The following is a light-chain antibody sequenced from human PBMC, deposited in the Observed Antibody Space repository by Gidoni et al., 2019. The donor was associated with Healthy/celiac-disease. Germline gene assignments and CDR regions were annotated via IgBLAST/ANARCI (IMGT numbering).Light chain of an antibody. CDR1: QSVSSY. Sequence: EIVLTQSPATLSLSPGERATLSCRASQSVSSYLAWDQQKPGQAPRLLIDDASNRATGIPARFSGSGSGTDFTLTISSLEPEDFAVYYCQQRSNWPPTFGEGTKVEIK. J-gene: IGKJ4*01. CDR2: DAS. CDR3: QQRSNWPPT. V-gene: IGKV3-11*01.